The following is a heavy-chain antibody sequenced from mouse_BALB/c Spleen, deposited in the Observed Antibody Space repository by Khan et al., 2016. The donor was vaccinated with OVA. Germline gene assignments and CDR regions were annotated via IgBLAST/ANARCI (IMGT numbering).Heavy chain of an antibody. D-gene: IGHD1-2*01. CDR1: GYSITSGYG. CDR3: ARTARIKY. J-gene: IGHJ2*01. Sequence: EVQLQESGPGLVKPSQSLSLTCTVTGYSITSGYGWNWIRQFPGNKLEWMVYIIYSGSTNYNPSLKTRISITRDTSKNQFFLQFNSVTTEDTATYYCARTARIKYWGQGTTLTVSS. V-gene: IGHV3-1*02. CDR2: IIYSGST.